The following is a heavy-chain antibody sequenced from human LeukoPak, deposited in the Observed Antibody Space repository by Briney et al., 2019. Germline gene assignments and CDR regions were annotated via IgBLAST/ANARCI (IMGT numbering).Heavy chain of an antibody. D-gene: IGHD2-2*01. Sequence: PGGSLRLSFAASGFTVISNYISWDRQAPGKGLEWVSVIYSGGSTYYADSVKGRFTISRDNSKNTLYLQMNSLTAEDTAVYYCARVGVVPAAIPDGFDIWGQGTMVTVSS. CDR3: ARVGVVPAAIPDGFDI. CDR2: IYSGGST. V-gene: IGHV3-53*01. CDR1: GFTVISNY. J-gene: IGHJ3*02.